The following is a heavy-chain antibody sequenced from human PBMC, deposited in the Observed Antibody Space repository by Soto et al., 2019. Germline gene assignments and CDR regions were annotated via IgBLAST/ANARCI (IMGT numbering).Heavy chain of an antibody. CDR2: IYFCGNT. D-gene: IGHD3-22*01. J-gene: IGHJ3*02. CDR3: AREGGSYDSGGYLIRGAFDI. Sequence: PSETLSLTCSVSGDSISTIDYYWTWIRQHPGKGLEWIGNIYFCGNTYYSPSLESRLTISLDTSKNQFSLKLTSVTAADTAVYYCAREGGSYDSGGYLIRGAFDIWGQGTVVTVSS. V-gene: IGHV4-31*03. CDR1: GDSISTIDYY.